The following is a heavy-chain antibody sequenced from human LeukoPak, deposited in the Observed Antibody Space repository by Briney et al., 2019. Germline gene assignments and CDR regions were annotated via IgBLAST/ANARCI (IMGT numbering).Heavy chain of an antibody. CDR2: INEDGSTT. CDR3: VRVEIGTYHGMDV. Sequence: GGSLRLSCAASGFTFSSNWMHWVRQAPGKGLVWVSRINEDGSTTNYADSVKGRFTISRDNAKNTLYLQMNSLRVEDTAVYYCVRVEIGTYHGMDVWGQGTTVTVSS. CDR1: GFTFSSNW. D-gene: IGHD2-2*01. J-gene: IGHJ6*02. V-gene: IGHV3-74*01.